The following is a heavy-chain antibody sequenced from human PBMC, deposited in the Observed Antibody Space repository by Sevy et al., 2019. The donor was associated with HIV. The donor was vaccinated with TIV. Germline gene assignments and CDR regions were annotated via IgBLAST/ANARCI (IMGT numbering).Heavy chain of an antibody. V-gene: IGHV3-7*01. CDR1: GFTFSSYD. CDR3: ATLSSPMPNSGWYDFFDH. Sequence: GGSLRLSCTASGFTFSSYDMNWVRQAPGKGLEWVANIKQDGSDKNYMDSVKGRFTISRDNAKNSLYLQMSSLRAEDTAVYYCATLSSPMPNSGWYDFFDHWGQGTLVTVSS. CDR2: IKQDGSDK. J-gene: IGHJ4*02. D-gene: IGHD6-19*01.